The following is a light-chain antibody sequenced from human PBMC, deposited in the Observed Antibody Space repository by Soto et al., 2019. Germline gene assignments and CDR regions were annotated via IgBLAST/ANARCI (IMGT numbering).Light chain of an antibody. J-gene: IGLJ2*01. V-gene: IGLV1-40*01. CDR3: QSYDSSLSGSYVV. CDR1: SSNIGAGYD. CDR2: GNS. Sequence: QSVLTQPPSVSGAPGQRVTISCTGSSSNIGAGYDVHWYQQLPGTAPKLLIYGNSNRPSGVPDRFSGSKSGTSASLAITGLQAEDEDDDYCQSYDSSLSGSYVVFGGGTKLTVL.